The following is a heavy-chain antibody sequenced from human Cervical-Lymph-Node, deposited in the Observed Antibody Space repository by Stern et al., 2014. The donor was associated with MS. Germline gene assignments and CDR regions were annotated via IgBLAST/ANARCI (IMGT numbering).Heavy chain of an antibody. Sequence: VQLVASGPGLVKPSETLSLTCTVSGGSISSIGSYWAWVRQPPGQGLAWIGSTYYSGSPYYNPSLKSRVTIPVDTSKTQFSLKLTSVTAADTAVYYCARPRGSSGWYFFDHWGQGTLVNVSS. CDR3: ARPRGSSGWYFFDH. D-gene: IGHD6-19*01. J-gene: IGHJ4*02. CDR2: TYYSGSP. V-gene: IGHV4-39*01. CDR1: GGSISSIGSY.